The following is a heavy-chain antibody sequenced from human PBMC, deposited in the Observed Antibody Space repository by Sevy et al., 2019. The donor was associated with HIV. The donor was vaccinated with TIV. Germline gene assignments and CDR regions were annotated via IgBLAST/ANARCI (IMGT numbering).Heavy chain of an antibody. CDR2: ISAYNGNT. D-gene: IGHD1-7*01. CDR3: ARSITGTTPYNWLDP. CDR1: GYTFTRYS. J-gene: IGHJ5*02. V-gene: IGHV1-18*01. Sequence: ASVKVSCKASGYTFTRYSISWVRQAPGQGLEWMGWISAYNGNTNYAQKLQGRVTMTTDTSTSTAYMELRSLRSDDTAVYYCARSITGTTPYNWLDPWGQGTLVTVSS.